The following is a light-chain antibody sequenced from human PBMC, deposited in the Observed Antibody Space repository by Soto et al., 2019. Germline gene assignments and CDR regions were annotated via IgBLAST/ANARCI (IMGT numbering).Light chain of an antibody. CDR3: QQLNSYPPYA. Sequence: DIQLTQSPSFLSASVGDRVTITCRASQGISSYLAWYQQKPGKAPKLLIYAASTLQSGVPSRFSGSGSGTELTLTISSLQPEDAATYYCQQLNSYPPYAFAQGTKLEIK. V-gene: IGKV1-9*01. J-gene: IGKJ2*01. CDR2: AAS. CDR1: QGISSY.